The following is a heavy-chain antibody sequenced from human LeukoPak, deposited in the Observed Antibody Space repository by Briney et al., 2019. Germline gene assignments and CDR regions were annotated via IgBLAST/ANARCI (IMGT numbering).Heavy chain of an antibody. J-gene: IGHJ4*02. V-gene: IGHV3-23*01. CDR1: GFTFGTSA. CDR2: ISGSGNVI. Sequence: GGSLRLSCAASGFTFGTSAMTWVRRAPGKGLEWVSSISGSGNVIYDSDSVKGRFSISRDNLKGTLYLQMNSLRAEDTATYFCAEARYNNDWDYFDYWGLGTLVTVSS. CDR3: AEARYNNDWDYFDY. D-gene: IGHD3-9*01.